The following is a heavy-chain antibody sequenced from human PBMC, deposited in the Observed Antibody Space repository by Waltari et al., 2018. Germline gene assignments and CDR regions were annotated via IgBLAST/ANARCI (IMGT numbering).Heavy chain of an antibody. CDR3: ATYIGASVGTAAYDV. CDR1: GVSITTTRHY. CDR2: MSYSGAT. V-gene: IGHV4-39*01. Sequence: QLQLQESGPGLVKPSETLSLTCSVSGVSITTTRHYWGWIRQPPGQGLEWIGTMSYSGATYSSPSLKSRVTISRDTSKNQLSLGLGSVTAADTAVYYCATYIGASVGTAAYDVWGQGTMVTVSA. D-gene: IGHD5-12*01. J-gene: IGHJ3*01.